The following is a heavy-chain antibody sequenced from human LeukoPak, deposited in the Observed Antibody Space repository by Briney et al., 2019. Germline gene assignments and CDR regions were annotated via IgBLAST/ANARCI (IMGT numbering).Heavy chain of an antibody. Sequence: SETLSLTCTVSGGSISSYYWSWIRQPPGKGLEWIGYIYYSGSTNYNPSLKSRVTTSVDTSKNQFSLKLSSVTAADTAVYYCARWGYCSGGSCSDAFDIWGQGTMVTVSS. J-gene: IGHJ3*02. CDR3: ARWGYCSGGSCSDAFDI. CDR2: IYYSGST. CDR1: GGSISSYY. V-gene: IGHV4-59*01. D-gene: IGHD2-15*01.